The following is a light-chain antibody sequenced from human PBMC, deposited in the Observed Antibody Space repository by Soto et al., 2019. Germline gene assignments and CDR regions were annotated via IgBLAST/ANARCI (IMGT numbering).Light chain of an antibody. CDR3: SSYAGSNNFV. CDR1: SSDIGAYIY. V-gene: IGLV2-8*01. Sequence: QSVLTQPPSASGSPGQSVTISCTGTSSDIGAYIYVSWYQQHPGKALKLMISEVSRRPSGVPERFSGSKSGNTASLTVSGLQADDEAHYYCSSYAGSNNFVFGTGTKVTVL. J-gene: IGLJ1*01. CDR2: EVS.